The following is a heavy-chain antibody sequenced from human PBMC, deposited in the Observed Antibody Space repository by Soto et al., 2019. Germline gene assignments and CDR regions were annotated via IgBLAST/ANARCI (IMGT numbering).Heavy chain of an antibody. Sequence: SGGSLRLSCAASGFTFSNAWMSWVRQAPGKGLEWVGRIKSKTDGGTTDYAAPVKGRFTISRDDSKNTLYLQMNSLKTEDTAVYYCTTDEAAGTTVDAFDIWGQGIMVTTSS. CDR1: GFTFSNAW. D-gene: IGHD6-13*01. CDR2: IKSKTDGGTT. J-gene: IGHJ3*02. V-gene: IGHV3-15*01. CDR3: TTDEAAGTTVDAFDI.